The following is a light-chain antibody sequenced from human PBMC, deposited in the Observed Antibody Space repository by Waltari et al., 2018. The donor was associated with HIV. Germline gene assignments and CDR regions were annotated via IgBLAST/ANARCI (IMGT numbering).Light chain of an antibody. CDR2: VSNVGGH. CDR3: QTWDSGIRV. V-gene: IGLV4-69*01. J-gene: IGLJ3*02. CDR1: SGHSTYA. Sequence: QVVLTQSPSASAFLGASVKPTCTLSSGHSTYAITWHQQQPEKGPRYLMKVSNVGGHNKGDGIPDRFSGSSSGAERYLTISSLQSDDEADYYCQTWDSGIRVFGGGTRLTVL.